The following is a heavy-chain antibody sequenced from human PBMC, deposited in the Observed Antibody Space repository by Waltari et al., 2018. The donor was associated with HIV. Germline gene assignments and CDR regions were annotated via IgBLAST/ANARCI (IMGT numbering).Heavy chain of an antibody. J-gene: IGHJ3*01. CDR1: GFCFRGFW. D-gene: IGHD3-16*02. CDR3: SRLSYHAFDL. Sequence: EVQLVESGGDLVQPGRSLRPSCAVSGFCFRGFWMSEVRTVPGKGLEWVASMKHDGSEKYYVDSVKGRFTISRDNAKNSLFLQMDSLRAEDTALYYCSRLSYHAFDLWGQGTMVTVSS. V-gene: IGHV3-7*01. CDR2: MKHDGSEK.